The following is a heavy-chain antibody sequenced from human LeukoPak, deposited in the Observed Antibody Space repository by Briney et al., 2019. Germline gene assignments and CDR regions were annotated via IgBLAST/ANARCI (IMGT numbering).Heavy chain of an antibody. Sequence: GGSLRLSCAASGYTFSSGYAMSWVRQAPGKGLEWVSAISGNGGATYYADSVKGRFTISRDNSKNTLHLQMNSLRAEDTALYYCAKATTAIVVDNFFDYWGQGTLVSVSS. V-gene: IGHV3-23*01. D-gene: IGHD3-22*01. CDR3: AKATTAIVVDNFFDY. CDR1: GYTFSSGYA. CDR2: ISGNGGAT. J-gene: IGHJ4*02.